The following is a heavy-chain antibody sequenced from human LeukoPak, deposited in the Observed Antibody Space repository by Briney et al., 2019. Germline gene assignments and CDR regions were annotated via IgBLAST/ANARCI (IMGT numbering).Heavy chain of an antibody. CDR3: ARSVGGYVVVVAATFDY. J-gene: IGHJ4*02. CDR2: IYYSGST. V-gene: IGHV4-34*01. CDR1: GGSFSGYY. D-gene: IGHD2-15*01. Sequence: SETLSLTCAVYGGSFSGYYWSWIRQPPGKGLEWIGSIYYSGSTYYNPSLKSRVTISVDTSKNQFSLKLSSVTAADTAVYYCARSVGGYVVVVAATFDYWGQGTLVTVSS.